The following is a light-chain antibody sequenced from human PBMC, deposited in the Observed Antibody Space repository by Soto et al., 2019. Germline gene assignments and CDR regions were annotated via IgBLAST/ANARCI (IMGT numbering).Light chain of an antibody. CDR2: GAS. J-gene: IGKJ1*01. Sequence: ETVLTQSPATLSVSPGERATLSCRASQSVDNNLAWYQQKPGQAPRLLIYGASTRATGIPARSSGSGSGTDFTLTISSLQSEDFAVYFCQQFYTWPQTFGHGTKVDSK. CDR1: QSVDNN. V-gene: IGKV3-15*01. CDR3: QQFYTWPQT.